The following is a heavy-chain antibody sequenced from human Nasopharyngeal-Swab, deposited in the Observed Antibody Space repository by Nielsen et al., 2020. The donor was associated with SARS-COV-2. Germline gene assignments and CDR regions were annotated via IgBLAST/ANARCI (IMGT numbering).Heavy chain of an antibody. J-gene: IGHJ1*01. CDR2: ISSSGSIT. Sequence: GESLKISCAASGLSISGYWMSWIRQAPGKGLEWISDISSSGSITHYADSMKGRFTISRDNAKKSLYLQMNSLRAEDTAVYYCARGVETIHHWGQGSLVTVSS. CDR3: ARGVETIHH. D-gene: IGHD5-24*01. V-gene: IGHV3-11*04. CDR1: GLSISGYW.